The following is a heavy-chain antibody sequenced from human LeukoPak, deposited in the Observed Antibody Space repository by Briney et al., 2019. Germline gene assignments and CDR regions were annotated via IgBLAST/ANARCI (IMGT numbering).Heavy chain of an antibody. CDR2: IDPSDSYT. D-gene: IGHD3-10*01. CDR1: GSSFTTYW. J-gene: IGHJ4*02. V-gene: IGHV5-10-1*01. CDR3: ARHIGLWFGELSNFDY. Sequence: RGEPLSIPGKASGSSFTTYWISGVPQLPGKGLEWTGMIDPSDSYTNYSPSFQGHVTISADKSISTAYLQWSSLKASDTAMYYCARHIGLWFGELSNFDYWGQGTLVTVSS.